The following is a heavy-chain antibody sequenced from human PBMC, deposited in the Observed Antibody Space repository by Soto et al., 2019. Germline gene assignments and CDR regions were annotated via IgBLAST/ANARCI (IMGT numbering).Heavy chain of an antibody. V-gene: IGHV5-51*01. CDR3: ASLLPLYSDSTDDDFDI. CDR2: IYPGDSDT. J-gene: IGHJ3*02. CDR1: GYSFTSYW. D-gene: IGHD3-22*01. Sequence: PGESLKISCKGSGYSFTSYWIGWVRQMPGKGLEWMGIIYPGDSDTRYSPSFQGQVTISADKSISTAYLQWSSLKAADTTMYYCASLLPLYSDSTDDDFDIWGRGTMVIVSS.